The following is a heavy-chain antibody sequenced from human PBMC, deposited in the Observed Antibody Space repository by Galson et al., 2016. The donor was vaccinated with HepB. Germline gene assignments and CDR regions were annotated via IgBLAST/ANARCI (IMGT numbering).Heavy chain of an antibody. CDR3: ARDDVETLGFRGLANWFDP. CDR1: GGSISSSNW. CDR2: IYHSGTT. D-gene: IGHD3/OR15-3a*01. V-gene: IGHV4-4*02. Sequence: SETLSLTCAVSGGSISSSNWWNWVRQPPGKGLEWIGEIYHSGTTNYNPSLTSRVTISVDKSKSQFSLNLSSVTAADTAVYYCARDDVETLGFRGLANWFDPWGQGTLVTVSS. J-gene: IGHJ5*02.